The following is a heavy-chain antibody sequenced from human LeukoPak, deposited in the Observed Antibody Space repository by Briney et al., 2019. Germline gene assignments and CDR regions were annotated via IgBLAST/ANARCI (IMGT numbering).Heavy chain of an antibody. CDR2: TYYRSKWYN. Sequence: SQTLSLTCAISGDSFSSNSAAWNWIRQSPSRGLEWLGRTYYRSKWYNDYAVSVKSRITINPDTSKNQFSLQLNSVTPEDTAVYYCARYQIEMTTIMDYYYGMDVWGQGTTVTVYS. J-gene: IGHJ6*02. V-gene: IGHV6-1*01. CDR3: ARYQIEMTTIMDYYYGMDV. D-gene: IGHD5-24*01. CDR1: GDSFSSNSAA.